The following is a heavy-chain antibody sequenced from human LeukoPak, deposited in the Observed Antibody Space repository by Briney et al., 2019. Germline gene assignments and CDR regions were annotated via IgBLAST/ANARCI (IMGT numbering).Heavy chain of an antibody. CDR3: AKYDYGGNPNEYYFDY. D-gene: IGHD4-23*01. CDR2: IGDNGDST. J-gene: IGHJ4*02. Sequence: GGSLRLSCAASGFTFSSYAMSWVRQAPGKGLEWVSTIGDNGDSTYYADSVKGRFTISRDNSKNTLYLQMNSLRAEDTAVYYCAKYDYGGNPNEYYFDYWGQGTLVTVSS. CDR1: GFTFSSYA. V-gene: IGHV3-23*01.